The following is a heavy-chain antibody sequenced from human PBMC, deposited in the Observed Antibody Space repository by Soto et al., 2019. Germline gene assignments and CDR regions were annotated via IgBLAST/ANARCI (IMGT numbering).Heavy chain of an antibody. D-gene: IGHD6-13*01. CDR3: ARDREQQLVLGWFDP. CDR1: GYTFTSYG. V-gene: IGHV1-18*04. J-gene: IGHJ5*02. CDR2: ISAYNGNT. Sequence: ASGKVSCKASGYTFTSYGISWVRQAPGQGLEWMGWISAYNGNTNYAQKLQGRVTMTTDTSTSTAYMELRSLRPDDTAVYYCARDREQQLVLGWFDPCRQLPLFPASS.